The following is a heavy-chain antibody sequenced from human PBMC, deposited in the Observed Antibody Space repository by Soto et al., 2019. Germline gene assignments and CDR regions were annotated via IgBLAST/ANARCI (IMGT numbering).Heavy chain of an antibody. J-gene: IGHJ4*02. V-gene: IGHV3-30-3*01. CDR2: ISYDGSIS. CDR3: ARDPCRTMIRRAPPRD. D-gene: IGHD3-10*01. CDR1: GFTLSTYA. Sequence: QAQLVESGGGVVQPGRSLRLSCAASGFTLSTYALHWVRQAPGKGLEWVAVISYDGSISYYADSVQGRFTISRDNSKNTLFLQMNSRTPEDSAVYYCARDPCRTMIRRAPPRDWGPGTLVTVSS.